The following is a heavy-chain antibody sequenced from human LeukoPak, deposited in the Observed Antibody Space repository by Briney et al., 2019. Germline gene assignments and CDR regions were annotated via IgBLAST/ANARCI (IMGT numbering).Heavy chain of an antibody. Sequence: GGSLRLSCAASGFTFSSYWMSWVRQAPGKGLEWVANIKQDGSEKYYVDPVKGRFTISRDNAKNSLYLQMNSLRAEDTAVYYCARTIWFGELCGDYWGQGTLVTVSS. CDR2: IKQDGSEK. CDR3: ARTIWFGELCGDY. CDR1: GFTFSSYW. D-gene: IGHD3-10*01. V-gene: IGHV3-7*01. J-gene: IGHJ4*02.